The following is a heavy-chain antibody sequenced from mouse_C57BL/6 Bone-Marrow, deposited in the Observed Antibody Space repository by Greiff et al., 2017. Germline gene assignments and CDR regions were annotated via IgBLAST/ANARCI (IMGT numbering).Heavy chain of an antibody. J-gene: IGHJ4*01. CDR2: IYPRSGNT. Sequence: QVQLKESGAELARPGASVKLSCKASAYTFTSYGISWVKQRTGQGLEWIGEIYPRSGNTYYNEKFKGKATLTADKSSSTAYMELRSLTSEDSAVYFCARPCGHAMDYWGQGTSVTVSS. CDR3: ARPCGHAMDY. CDR1: AYTFTSYG. V-gene: IGHV1-81*01.